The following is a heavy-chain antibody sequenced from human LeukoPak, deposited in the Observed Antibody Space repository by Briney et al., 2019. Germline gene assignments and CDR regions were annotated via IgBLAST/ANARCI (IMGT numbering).Heavy chain of an antibody. V-gene: IGHV3-23*01. CDR3: AKDGPLVGPYYFDY. D-gene: IGHD1-26*01. Sequence: GGSLRLSCAASGFTFTSYSVNWVRQAPGKGLEWVSAISGSGVSTYYADSVKGRFTISRDNSKNMLYLQMNSLRAEDTAVYYCAKDGPLVGPYYFDYWGQGTLVTVSS. CDR1: GFTFTSYS. CDR2: ISGSGVST. J-gene: IGHJ4*02.